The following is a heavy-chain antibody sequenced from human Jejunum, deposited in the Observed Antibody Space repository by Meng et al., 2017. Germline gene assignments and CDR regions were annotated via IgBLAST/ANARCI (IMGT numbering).Heavy chain of an antibody. Sequence: GESLKISCAASGFTLTSYYMHWVRQAPGKGLVWVSAINSDGSITTYADSVKGRFTISRDNAKNTLYLQMDSLRGEDTAVYYCASQTNTVHWGQGALVTVSS. J-gene: IGHJ4*02. CDR1: GFTLTSYY. V-gene: IGHV3-74*03. D-gene: IGHD4-17*01. CDR2: INSDGSIT. CDR3: ASQTNTVH.